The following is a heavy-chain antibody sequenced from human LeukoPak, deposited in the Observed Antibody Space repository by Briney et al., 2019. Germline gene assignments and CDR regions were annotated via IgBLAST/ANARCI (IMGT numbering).Heavy chain of an antibody. CDR3: AKDRRWGRMVVARDY. V-gene: IGHV3-23*01. CDR1: GFTFSSYA. J-gene: IGHJ4*02. Sequence: PGGSLRLSCAASGFTFSSYAMSWVRQAPGKGLEWVSAISGSGGSTYYADSVKGRFTISRDKSKNTLYLQMNSLRAEDTAVYYCAKDRRWGRMVVARDYWGQGTLVTVSS. CDR2: ISGSGGST. D-gene: IGHD2-15*01.